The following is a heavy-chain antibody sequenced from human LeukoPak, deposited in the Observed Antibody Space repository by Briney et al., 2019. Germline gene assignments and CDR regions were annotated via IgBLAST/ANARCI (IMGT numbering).Heavy chain of an antibody. V-gene: IGHV1-18*01. J-gene: IGHJ6*02. CDR1: GYTFTSYG. D-gene: IGHD3-10*01. CDR3: ARDLPYYYGSGSYYNDGGYYGMDV. Sequence: ASVTVSCKASGYTFTSYGISWVRQAPGQGLEWMGWISAYNDNTNYAQKLQGRVTMTTDTSTSTAYMELRSLRSDDTAVYYCARDLPYYYGSGSYYNDGGYYGMDVWGQGTTVTVSS. CDR2: ISAYNDNT.